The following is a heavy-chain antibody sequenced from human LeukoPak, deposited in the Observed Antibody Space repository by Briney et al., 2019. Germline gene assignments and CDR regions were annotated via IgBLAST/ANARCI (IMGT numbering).Heavy chain of an antibody. D-gene: IGHD6-19*01. CDR3: ARLPPEIAVAVPFDY. Sequence: GRSLRLSCAASGFTFSSYAMHWVRQAPGKGLEWVAVILYDGSNKYYADSVKGRFTISRDNSKNTLYLQMNSLRAEDTAVYYCARLPPEIAVAVPFDYWGQGTLVTVSS. CDR2: ILYDGSNK. J-gene: IGHJ4*02. V-gene: IGHV3-30-3*01. CDR1: GFTFSSYA.